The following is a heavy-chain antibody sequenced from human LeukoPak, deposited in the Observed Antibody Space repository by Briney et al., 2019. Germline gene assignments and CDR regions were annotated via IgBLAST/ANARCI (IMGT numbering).Heavy chain of an antibody. J-gene: IGHJ6*02. CDR2: IIPIFGTA. D-gene: IGHD3-10*01. CDR1: GGTFSSYA. V-gene: IGHV1-69*13. CDR3: ARDLLEKGLLWFGEGYYYGMDV. Sequence: GASVTVSCKASGGTFSSYAISWVRQAPGQGLEWMGGIIPIFGTANYAQKFQGRVTITADESTSTAYMELSSLRSEDTAVYYCARDLLEKGLLWFGEGYYYGMDVWGQGTTVTVSS.